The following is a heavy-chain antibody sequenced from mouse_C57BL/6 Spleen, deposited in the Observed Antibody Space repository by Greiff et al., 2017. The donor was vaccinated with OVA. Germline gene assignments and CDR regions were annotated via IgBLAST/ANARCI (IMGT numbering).Heavy chain of an antibody. Sequence: QVHVKQSGAELVRPGASVTLSCKASGYTFTDYEMHWVKQTPVHGLEWIGAIDPETGGTAYNQKFKGKAILTADKSSSTAYMELRSLTSEDSAVYYCTRRDGSSLFAYWGQGTLVTVSA. CDR2: IDPETGGT. V-gene: IGHV1-15*01. CDR3: TRRDGSSLFAY. CDR1: GYTFTDYE. J-gene: IGHJ3*01. D-gene: IGHD1-1*01.